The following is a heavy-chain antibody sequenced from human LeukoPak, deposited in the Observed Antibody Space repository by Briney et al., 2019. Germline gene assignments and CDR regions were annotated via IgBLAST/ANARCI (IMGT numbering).Heavy chain of an antibody. D-gene: IGHD1-1*01. V-gene: IGHV3-30-3*01. CDR2: ISYDGSNK. CDR3: ARDLALDDYFDS. J-gene: IGHJ4*02. CDR1: GFTFRNWA. Sequence: GSLRLSCAASGFTFRNWAIHWVRQAPGQGLEWVALISYDGSNKYYADSVKDRFTISRQNFQATVDLQMNSLRPEDTAIYYCARDLALDDYFDSWGQGTLVTVSS.